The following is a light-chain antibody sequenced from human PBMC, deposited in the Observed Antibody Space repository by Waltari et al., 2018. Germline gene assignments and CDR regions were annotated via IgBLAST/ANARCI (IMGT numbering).Light chain of an antibody. V-gene: IGKV3-11*01. CDR1: ESVSSN. Sequence: EIVVTQSPPTLSLSPGERATPSCRTSESVSSNLAWFQQKDGQPPRLVIYDASSRAADTPARFSGGGSGTDYTLTISSLEPEDFATYYCQQRSAWPTTFGQGTRLEI. J-gene: IGKJ5*01. CDR3: QQRSAWPTT. CDR2: DAS.